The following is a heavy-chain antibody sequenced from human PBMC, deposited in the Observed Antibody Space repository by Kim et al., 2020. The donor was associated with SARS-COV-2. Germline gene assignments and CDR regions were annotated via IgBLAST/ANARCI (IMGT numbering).Heavy chain of an antibody. Sequence: KYYSTSLKTRLTISKDTSKNQVVLTMTNMDPVDTATYYCARFATTSGMDVWGQGTTVTVSS. CDR2: K. V-gene: IGHV2-70*01. D-gene: IGHD4-4*01. CDR3: ARFATTSGMDV. J-gene: IGHJ6*02.